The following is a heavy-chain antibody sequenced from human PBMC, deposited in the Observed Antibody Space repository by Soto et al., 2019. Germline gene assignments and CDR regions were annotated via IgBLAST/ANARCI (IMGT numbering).Heavy chain of an antibody. D-gene: IGHD7-27*01. V-gene: IGHV4-30-4*01. Sequence: SETLSLTCSVSGDSISNLDYFWAWIRQPPGQALEYIGYIYKSATTYYNPSFESRVAISVDTSTSQFSLNVTSVTAADTAVYFCARGRYCLTGRCFPNWFDSWGQGALVTVSS. CDR2: IYKSATT. J-gene: IGHJ5*01. CDR1: GDSISNLDYF. CDR3: ARGRYCLTGRCFPNWFDS.